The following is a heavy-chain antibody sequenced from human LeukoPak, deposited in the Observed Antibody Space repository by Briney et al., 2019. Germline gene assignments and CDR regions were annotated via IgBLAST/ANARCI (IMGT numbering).Heavy chain of an antibody. V-gene: IGHV3-23*01. CDR1: GFSFTNYA. D-gene: IGHD6-25*01. Sequence: GGSLRVSCAASGFSFTNYAMSWVRQAPGKRLEWVSAISGSGSSTYYADSVKGRFTISRDNSKNTLYLQMNSLRAEDTAVYYCAKGGLAGRPDYWGQGTLVTVSS. CDR3: AKGGLAGRPDY. CDR2: ISGSGSST. J-gene: IGHJ4*02.